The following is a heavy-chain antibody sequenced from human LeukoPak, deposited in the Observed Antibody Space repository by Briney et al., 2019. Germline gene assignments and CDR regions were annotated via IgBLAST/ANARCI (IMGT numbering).Heavy chain of an antibody. CDR2: IRYDGNNK. CDR3: ARSEAGVTSGDAFDF. Sequence: PGGSLRLSCGASGFTFSNYGMLWVRQAPGKGLEWVAFIRYDGNNKLYADSMKGRFTISRDNAKNSLYLQMNSLRAEDTALYYCARSEAGVTSGDAFDFWGQGTMVTVSS. V-gene: IGHV3-30*02. D-gene: IGHD4-23*01. J-gene: IGHJ3*01. CDR1: GFTFSNYG.